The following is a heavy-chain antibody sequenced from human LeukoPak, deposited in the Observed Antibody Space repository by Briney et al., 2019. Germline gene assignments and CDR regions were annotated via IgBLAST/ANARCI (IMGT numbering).Heavy chain of an antibody. D-gene: IGHD3-3*01. J-gene: IGHJ4*02. CDR3: ARPPLGRYLEWLLPWFDY. V-gene: IGHV3-30-3*01. CDR2: ISYDGSNK. CDR1: GFTFSSYA. Sequence: PGGSLRLSCAASGFTFSSYAMHWVRQAPGKGLEWVAVISYDGSNKYYADSVKGRFTISRDNSKNTLYLQMNSLRAEDTAVYYCARPPLGRYLEWLLPWFDYWGQGTLVTVSS.